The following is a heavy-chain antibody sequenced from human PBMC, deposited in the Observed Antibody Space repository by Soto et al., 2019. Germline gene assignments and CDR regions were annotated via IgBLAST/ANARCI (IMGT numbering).Heavy chain of an antibody. D-gene: IGHD3-22*01. CDR2: INAGNGNT. V-gene: IGHV1-3*01. CDR3: ARGLYDSSGYYRADYYYYGMDA. CDR1: GYTFTSYA. J-gene: IGHJ6*02. Sequence: GASVKVSCKAAGYTFTSYAMHWVRQAPGQRLEWMGWINAGNGNTKYSQKFQGRVTITRDTSASTAYMELSSLRSEDTAVYYCARGLYDSSGYYRADYYYYGMDAWGQGTTVTVSS.